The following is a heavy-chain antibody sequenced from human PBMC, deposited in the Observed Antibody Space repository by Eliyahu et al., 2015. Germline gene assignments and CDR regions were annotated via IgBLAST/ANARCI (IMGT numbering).Heavy chain of an antibody. CDR3: ARGRELRYFDWLLPYAFDI. CDR2: MNPNSGNT. Sequence: QVQLVQSGAEVKKPGASVKVSCKASGYTFTSYDVNWVRQATGQGLEWMGWMNPNSGNTGYAQKFQGRVTMTRNTSISTAYMELSSLRSEDTAVYYCARGRELRYFDWLLPYAFDIWGQGTMVTVSS. CDR1: GYTFTSYD. J-gene: IGHJ3*02. V-gene: IGHV1-8*01. D-gene: IGHD3-9*01.